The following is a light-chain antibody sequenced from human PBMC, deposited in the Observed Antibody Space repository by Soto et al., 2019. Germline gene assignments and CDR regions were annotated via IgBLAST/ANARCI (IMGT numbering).Light chain of an antibody. CDR1: QSVLSSSNNKNY. CDR2: WAS. Sequence: DIVMTQSPDSLAVSLGERATINCKSSQSVLSSSNNKNYLAWYQQKPGQPPKLLIYWASTRESGVPDRFSGSGSGTDFTLTSSSLQAEDVAVYSCQQCYCTPLFSVGPGTKMDIK. CDR3: QQCYCTPLFS. V-gene: IGKV4-1*01. J-gene: IGKJ3*01.